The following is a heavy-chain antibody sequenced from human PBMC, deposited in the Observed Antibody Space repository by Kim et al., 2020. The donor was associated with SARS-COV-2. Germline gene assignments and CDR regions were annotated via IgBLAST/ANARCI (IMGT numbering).Heavy chain of an antibody. CDR1: GYNFASYG. J-gene: IGHJ4*02. V-gene: IGHV1-18*01. D-gene: IGHD3-10*01. Sequence: ASVKVSCKASGYNFASYGISWVRQAPGQGLEWMGWISAYNGNTDSAQKFQDRITMTTDTSTSTAYMDLRSLRSDDTAVYYCARDPEPYGSGSCDYWGQGTLVTVSS. CDR3: ARDPEPYGSGSCDY. CDR2: ISAYNGNT.